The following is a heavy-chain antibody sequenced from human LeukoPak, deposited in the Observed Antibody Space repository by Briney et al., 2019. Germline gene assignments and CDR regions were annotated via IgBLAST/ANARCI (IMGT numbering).Heavy chain of an antibody. CDR3: ARGKPSYDFWSGYYRDYFDY. CDR2: INHSGST. J-gene: IGHJ4*02. D-gene: IGHD3-3*01. CDR1: GGSFSGYY. V-gene: IGHV4-34*01. Sequence: PSETLSLTCAVYGGSFSGYYWSWIRQPPGKGLEWMVEINHSGSTNYNPSLKSRVTISVDTSKNQFSLKLSSVTAADTAVYYCARGKPSYDFWSGYYRDYFDYWGQGTLVTVSS.